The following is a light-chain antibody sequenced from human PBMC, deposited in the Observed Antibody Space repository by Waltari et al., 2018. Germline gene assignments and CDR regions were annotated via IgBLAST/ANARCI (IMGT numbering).Light chain of an antibody. CDR3: SSYAGSDTLL. CDR1: SSDVGSYNL. V-gene: IGLV2-23*02. J-gene: IGLJ2*01. Sequence: QSALTQPASVSGSPGQSITISCTGTSSDVGSYNLVSWYQQHPGKAPKLMIFEVKNRPSGVSTRVSGSKSGNTASLTISGLQVEDEADYYCSSYAGSDTLLFGGGTKLTVL. CDR2: EVK.